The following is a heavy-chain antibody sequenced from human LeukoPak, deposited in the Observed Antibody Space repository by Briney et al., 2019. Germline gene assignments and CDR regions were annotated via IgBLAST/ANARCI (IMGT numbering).Heavy chain of an antibody. Sequence: SETLSLTCAVYGGSFSGYYWRWIRQPPGKGLGWIGEINHSGSTNYNPSLKSRVTISVDTSKNQFSLKLSSVTAADTAVYYCARGLSSSWTNQFDYWGQGTLVTVSS. J-gene: IGHJ4*02. CDR2: INHSGST. D-gene: IGHD6-13*01. CDR3: ARGLSSSWTNQFDY. CDR1: GGSFSGYY. V-gene: IGHV4-34*01.